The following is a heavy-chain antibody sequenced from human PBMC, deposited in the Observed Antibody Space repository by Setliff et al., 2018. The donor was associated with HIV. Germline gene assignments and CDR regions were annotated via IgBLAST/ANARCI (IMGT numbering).Heavy chain of an antibody. CDR1: GYTFSTNA. Sequence: ASVKVSCKASGYTFSTNAIHWVRQAPGQRLEWMGYINAGDDNTRYSQKFRGRVTITRDTSANTAYMELRSLRSDDTAVYYCAREIGDYYDSSGYYPPTDYYYGMDVWGQGTTVTVSS. CDR3: AREIGDYYDSSGYYPPTDYYYGMDV. CDR2: INAGDDNT. J-gene: IGHJ6*02. V-gene: IGHV1-3*01. D-gene: IGHD3-22*01.